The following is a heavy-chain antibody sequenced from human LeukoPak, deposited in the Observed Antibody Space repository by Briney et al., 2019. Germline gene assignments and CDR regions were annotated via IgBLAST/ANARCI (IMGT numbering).Heavy chain of an antibody. J-gene: IGHJ4*02. CDR1: GFTFSSYA. D-gene: IGHD2-15*01. V-gene: IGHV3-23*01. CDR3: AKDVDPSGGSCLLHY. Sequence: GGSLRLSCAASGFTFSSYALSWVRQVPGKGLEWVSYISGSGGSTYYADSVNGRFTISRDNSKNTLYLQMSSLRAEDTAVYYCAKDVDPSGGSCLLHYWGQGTLVTVSS. CDR2: ISGSGGST.